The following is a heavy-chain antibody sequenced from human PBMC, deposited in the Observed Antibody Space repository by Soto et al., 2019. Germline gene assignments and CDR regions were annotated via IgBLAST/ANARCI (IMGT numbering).Heavy chain of an antibody. Sequence: QVQLQESGPGLVKPSETLSLTCTVSGGSLSSYYWTWIRQSTGKGLAWLGYVYFSGNTNYNPSLKSRVTISIDTSKNQFSLRLASVTAADTAFYYCGSVRPSGYVLSWGQGTLVTVSS. CDR3: GSVRPSGYVLS. D-gene: IGHD6-25*01. CDR2: VYFSGNT. CDR1: GGSLSSYY. J-gene: IGHJ5*02. V-gene: IGHV4-59*01.